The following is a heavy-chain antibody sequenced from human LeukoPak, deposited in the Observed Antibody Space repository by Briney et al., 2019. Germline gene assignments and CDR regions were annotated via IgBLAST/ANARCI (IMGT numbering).Heavy chain of an antibody. CDR2: MNTDGSST. CDR3: ARELPREVTLDY. J-gene: IGHJ4*01. Sequence: PEGSLRLSCAVSGFTFISYGMQWVRQAPGKGLAWVSRMNTDGSSTTYADSVKGRFTISRDNAKNTLYLEMNSLRAEDTAVYYCARELPREVTLDYWGQGTLVTVSS. D-gene: IGHD2-21*02. V-gene: IGHV3-74*01. CDR1: GFTFISYG.